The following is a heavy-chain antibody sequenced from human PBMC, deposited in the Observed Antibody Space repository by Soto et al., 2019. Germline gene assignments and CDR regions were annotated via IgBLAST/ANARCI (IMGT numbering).Heavy chain of an antibody. Sequence: SLXLSCAAARFTSSGHAMHWVRQAPGKGLEWLAVISYDGSDKFYGDSVKGRFTISRDNSKNTLYLQMNSLRAEDTAVYYCAKDLREYSSGWFPFDYWGQGTLVTVSS. CDR1: RFTSSGHA. D-gene: IGHD6-19*01. CDR3: AKDLREYSSGWFPFDY. CDR2: ISYDGSDK. V-gene: IGHV3-30*18. J-gene: IGHJ4*02.